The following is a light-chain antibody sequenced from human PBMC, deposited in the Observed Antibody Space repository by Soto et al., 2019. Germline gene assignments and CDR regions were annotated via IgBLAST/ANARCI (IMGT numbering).Light chain of an antibody. CDR2: EVS. CDR3: NSRASGTTYV. V-gene: IGLV2-14*01. Sequence: QSALTQPAPVSGSPGQSITISCIGTSSDVGAYNYVSWYQQLPGKAPKLMIYEVSNRPSGISNRFSGSKSGNTASLTISGLQTEDEADYYCNSRASGTTYVFGTGTKLTVL. J-gene: IGLJ1*01. CDR1: SSDVGAYNY.